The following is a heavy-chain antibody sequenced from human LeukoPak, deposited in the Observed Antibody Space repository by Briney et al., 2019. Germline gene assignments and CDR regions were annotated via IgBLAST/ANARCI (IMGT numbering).Heavy chain of an antibody. V-gene: IGHV1-2*02. Sequence: GLEXXXXINPNSGGTEFAQKFQGKVTMTRDTSISTAYMDLTSLRSDDTAVYYCARGTTVAGTGPLMNYWGQGTLVTVSS. D-gene: IGHD6-19*01. CDR2: INPNSGGT. J-gene: IGHJ4*02. CDR3: ARGTTVAGTGPLMNY.